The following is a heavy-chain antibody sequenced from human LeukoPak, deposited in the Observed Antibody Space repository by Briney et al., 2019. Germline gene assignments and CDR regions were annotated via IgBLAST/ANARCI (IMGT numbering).Heavy chain of an antibody. CDR1: GYTFTSYY. Sequence: ASVKVSCKAAGYTFTSYYRHWVRQAPGQGLEWMGIINPSGGSTSYAQKFQGRVTMTRDTSTSTVYMELSSLRSEDTAVYYCARGGIVVVPAARAARIDYWGQGTLVTVSS. V-gene: IGHV1-46*01. D-gene: IGHD2-2*01. J-gene: IGHJ4*02. CDR3: ARGGIVVVPAARAARIDY. CDR2: INPSGGST.